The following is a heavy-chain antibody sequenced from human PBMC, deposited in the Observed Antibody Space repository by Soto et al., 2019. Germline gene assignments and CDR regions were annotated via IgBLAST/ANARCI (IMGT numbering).Heavy chain of an antibody. D-gene: IGHD3-16*01. CDR3: VMVDNYVTPTPQDV. CDR2: ISPYTGNT. V-gene: IGHV1-18*01. J-gene: IGHJ6*02. Sequence: QVQLVQSGDEVKKPGASVKGSFKASGYIFVNYGIAWVRQAPGQGLWWMGWISPYTGNTHSATKVQGRLTMTTDTSTSTAYMDLGILTSDDTAVYYCVMVDNYVTPTPQDVWGQGTTVTVSS. CDR1: GYIFVNYG.